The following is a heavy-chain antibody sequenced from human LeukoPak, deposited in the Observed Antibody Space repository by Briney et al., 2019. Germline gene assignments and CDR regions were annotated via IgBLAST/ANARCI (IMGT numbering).Heavy chain of an antibody. CDR1: GYTFTYRY. Sequence: ASVKVSCKASGYTFTYRYLHWVRQAPGQALEWMGWITPFNGNTNYAQKFQDRVTITRDRSMSTAYMDLSSLRSEDTAMYYCAREDYYDSGSNDYWGQGTLVTVSS. J-gene: IGHJ4*02. D-gene: IGHD3-22*01. V-gene: IGHV1-45*02. CDR3: AREDYYDSGSNDY. CDR2: ITPFNGNT.